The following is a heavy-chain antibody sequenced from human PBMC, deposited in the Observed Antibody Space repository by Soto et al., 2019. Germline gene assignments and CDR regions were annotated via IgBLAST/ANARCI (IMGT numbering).Heavy chain of an antibody. CDR2: VYYSGTT. CDR3: ARTTAVPNTLRSRYFFDY. V-gene: IGHV4-61*01. Sequence: PSETLSLTCSVSGGSVSDKTYYWSWIRQPPGKRLEWIGYVYYSGTTNYNPSLKSRVTISVDLSKNRFSLRLSSVTTADTALYYCARTTAVPNTLRSRYFFDYWGQGTLGTVS. CDR1: GGSVSDKTYY. J-gene: IGHJ4*02. D-gene: IGHD4-17*01.